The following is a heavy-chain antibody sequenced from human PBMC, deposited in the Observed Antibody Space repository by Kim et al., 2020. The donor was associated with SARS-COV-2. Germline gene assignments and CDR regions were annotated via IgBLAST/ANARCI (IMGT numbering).Heavy chain of an antibody. D-gene: IGHD3-10*01. CDR3: AKDGHYYGSGSYYNWFDP. CDR1: GFTFDDYA. V-gene: IGHV3-9*01. J-gene: IGHJ5*02. CDR2: ISWNSGSI. Sequence: GGSLRLSCAASGFTFDDYAMHWVRQAPGKGLEWVSGISWNSGSIGYADTVKGRFTISRDNAKNSLYLQMNSLRAEDTALYYCAKDGHYYGSGSYYNWFDPWGQGTLVTVYS.